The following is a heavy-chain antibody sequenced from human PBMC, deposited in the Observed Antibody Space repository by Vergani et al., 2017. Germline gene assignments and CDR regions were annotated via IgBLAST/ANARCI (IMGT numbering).Heavy chain of an antibody. CDR2: IKSTFHRGTT. CDR3: TTDXRYCGDGSCYWLRDHRYYGMDV. V-gene: IGHV3-15*07. Sequence: EVQLVESGGGIVKSGGSLRLSCVASGFSFRNAWMNWVRRTPGKGLAWVGRIKSTFHRGTTDYAAAVKGRFTISRDDSKNTLFLQMNGLKTEDIGVYYCTTDXRYCGDGSCYWLRDHRYYGMDVWGQGTTVTVSS. J-gene: IGHJ6*02. CDR1: GFSFRNAW. D-gene: IGHD2-21*01.